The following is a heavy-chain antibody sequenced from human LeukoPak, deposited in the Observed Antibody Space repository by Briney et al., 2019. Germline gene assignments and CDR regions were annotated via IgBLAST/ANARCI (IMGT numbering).Heavy chain of an antibody. CDR3: ARGRYYYGSGSYYSITY. CDR2: INHSGST. D-gene: IGHD3-10*01. V-gene: IGHV4-34*01. Sequence: SETLSLTCAVYGGSFSGYYWSWIRQPPGKGLEWIGEINHSGSTNYNPSLKSRVTISVDTSKNQFSLKLSSVTPADTAVYGCARGRYYYGSGSYYSITYWGQGTLVTVSS. CDR1: GGSFSGYY. J-gene: IGHJ4*02.